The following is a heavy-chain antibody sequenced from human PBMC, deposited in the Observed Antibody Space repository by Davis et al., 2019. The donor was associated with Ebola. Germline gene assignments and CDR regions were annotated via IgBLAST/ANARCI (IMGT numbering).Heavy chain of an antibody. V-gene: IGHV3-30-3*01. Sequence: GESLKISCAASGFSFSSYAMHWVRQAPGKGLEWVALISYDGSDKYYADSVKGRFTISRDNSKNTQYLQMNSLRAEDTAVYYCARKTYFDYWGQGTLVTVSS. CDR2: ISYDGSDK. CDR3: ARKTYFDY. CDR1: GFSFSSYA. J-gene: IGHJ4*02.